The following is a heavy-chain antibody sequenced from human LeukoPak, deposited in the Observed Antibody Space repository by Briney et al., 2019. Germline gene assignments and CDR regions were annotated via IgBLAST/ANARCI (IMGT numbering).Heavy chain of an antibody. Sequence: PSETLSLTCTVSGASISSYYWSWVRQPPGKGLEWIGYIYYTGSTSYNPSLKSRVTMSVDTSKNQFSLKLSSVTAADTAVYFCAGFTYDNYRNSYYLDFWGQGTLVTVSS. CDR3: AGFTYDNYRNSYYLDF. V-gene: IGHV4-59*08. CDR2: IYYTGST. CDR1: GASISSYY. J-gene: IGHJ4*02. D-gene: IGHD4-17*01.